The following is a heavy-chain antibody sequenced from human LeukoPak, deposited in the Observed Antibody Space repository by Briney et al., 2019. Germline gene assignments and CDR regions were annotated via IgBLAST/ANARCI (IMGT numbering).Heavy chain of an antibody. CDR1: GYTFTSYG. V-gene: IGHV1-18*04. Sequence: ASVKVSCKASGYTFTSYGISWVRQAPGQGLEWMGWISAYNGNTNYAQKLQGRGTMTTDTSTSTAYMELRSLRSDDTAVYYCARDVDIVATILAENWFDPWGQGTLVTVSS. CDR2: ISAYNGNT. CDR3: ARDVDIVATILAENWFDP. J-gene: IGHJ5*02. D-gene: IGHD5-12*01.